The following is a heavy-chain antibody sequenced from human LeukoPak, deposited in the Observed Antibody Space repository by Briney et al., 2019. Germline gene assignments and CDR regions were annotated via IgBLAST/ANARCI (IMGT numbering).Heavy chain of an antibody. D-gene: IGHD3-10*01. J-gene: IGHJ4*02. CDR2: VYYSGST. CDR3: ARDGSGRYYFDY. Sequence: SETLSLTCTVSGGSISTNYWSWIRQPPGKRLEWIGYVYYSGSTNYKPSLKSRVTISVDTSKNQFSLKLTSVTAADTAVYYCARDGSGRYYFDYWGQGTLVTVSS. CDR1: GGSISTNY. V-gene: IGHV4-59*01.